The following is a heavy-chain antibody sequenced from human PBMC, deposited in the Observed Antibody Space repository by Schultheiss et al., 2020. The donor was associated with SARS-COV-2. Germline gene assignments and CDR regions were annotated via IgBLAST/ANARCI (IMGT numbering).Heavy chain of an antibody. Sequence: GGSLRLSCTASGFTFGAYAKSWVRQAPGKGLEWVGFIRSKAYGGTTEYAASVKGRFTISRDDSKSIAYLQMNSLKTEDTAVYYCTRVDYYGPDYWGQGTLVTVSS. J-gene: IGHJ4*02. D-gene: IGHD3-10*01. CDR3: TRVDYYGPDY. V-gene: IGHV3-49*04. CDR1: GFTFGAYA. CDR2: IRSKAYGGTT.